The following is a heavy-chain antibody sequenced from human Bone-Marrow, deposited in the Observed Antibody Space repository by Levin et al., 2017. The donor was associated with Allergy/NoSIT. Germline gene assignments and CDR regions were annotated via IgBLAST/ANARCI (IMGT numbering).Heavy chain of an antibody. D-gene: IGHD6-13*01. CDR1: GYRFTNYW. Sequence: PGESLKISCQGSGYRFTNYWIAWVRQMPGKGLEYMGIIYPGDSDTRYSPSFEGQVTISADKSISTAYLQWSSLKASDTAMYYCARRIDAAAEIKYFDYWGQGTLVTVSS. V-gene: IGHV5-51*01. J-gene: IGHJ4*02. CDR3: ARRIDAAAEIKYFDY. CDR2: IYPGDSDT.